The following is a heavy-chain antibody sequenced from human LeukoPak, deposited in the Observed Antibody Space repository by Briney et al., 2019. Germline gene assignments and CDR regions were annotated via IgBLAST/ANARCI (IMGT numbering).Heavy chain of an antibody. Sequence: SGGSLRLSCAVSGFTFDTYTMYWVRQAPGKGLEWVASISYDGSNKNYADAVKGRFTISRDNSNSTLYLQMNSLKAEDTAVFFCARDSGSGGAGSFPFWGQGTLVTVSS. CDR1: GFTFDTYT. J-gene: IGHJ4*02. CDR3: ARDSGSGGAGSFPF. D-gene: IGHD3-10*01. V-gene: IGHV3-30*04. CDR2: ISYDGSNK.